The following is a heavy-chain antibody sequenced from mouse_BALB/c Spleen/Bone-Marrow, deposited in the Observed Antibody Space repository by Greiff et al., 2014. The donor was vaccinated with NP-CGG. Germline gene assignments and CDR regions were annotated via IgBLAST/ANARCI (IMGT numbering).Heavy chain of an antibody. CDR3: ARDVGYGNYFVY. J-gene: IGHJ3*01. V-gene: IGHV7-1*02. CDR2: SRNKAKYYTT. CDR1: GFTFSDFY. Sequence: EVKLVESGGGLIQPGDSLRLSCAPSGFTFSDFYMEWVRQPPGKRLEWIAASRNKAKYYTTEYSASVKGRFIVSTDTSQSVLYLQMNALRAEDTAIYYCARDVGYGNYFVYWGQGTLVTVSA. D-gene: IGHD2-10*02.